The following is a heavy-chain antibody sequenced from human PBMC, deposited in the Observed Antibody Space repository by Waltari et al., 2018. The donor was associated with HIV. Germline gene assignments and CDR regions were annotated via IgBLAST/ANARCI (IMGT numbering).Heavy chain of an antibody. CDR2: INHSGST. CDR3: ARGLTYGDYGTADFVDY. Sequence: QVQLQQWGAGLLQPSETLSLTCAVYGGSFSGYYWSWIRQPPGKGLEWIGEINHSGSTNYNPSLKSRVTISVDTSKNQFSLKLSSVTAADTAVYYCARGLTYGDYGTADFVDYWGQGTLVTVSS. J-gene: IGHJ4*02. CDR1: GGSFSGYY. V-gene: IGHV4-34*01. D-gene: IGHD4-17*01.